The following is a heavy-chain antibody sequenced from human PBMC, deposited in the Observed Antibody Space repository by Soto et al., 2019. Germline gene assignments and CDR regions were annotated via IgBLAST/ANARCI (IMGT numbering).Heavy chain of an antibody. J-gene: IGHJ4*02. V-gene: IGHV3-33*01. D-gene: IGHD4-17*01. CDR1: GFTFNTYS. CDR3: ARAGGTTVTGLWHFDS. CDR2: IWYDGTQK. Sequence: GGSLRLSCGASGFTFNTYSMHWVRQPPGKGLEWLAAIWYDGTQKYYADSVKGRFIISRDNSKKTLYLEMNSLRAEDTAVYYCARAGGTTVTGLWHFDSWGQGTLVTVSS.